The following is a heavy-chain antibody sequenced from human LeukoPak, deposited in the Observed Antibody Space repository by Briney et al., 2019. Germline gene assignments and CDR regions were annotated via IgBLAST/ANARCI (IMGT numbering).Heavy chain of an antibody. D-gene: IGHD4-17*01. V-gene: IGHV1-69*01. CDR3: ARNTRLSDYGDYGGGPYYFDY. J-gene: IGHJ4*02. CDR2: IIPIFGTA. CDR1: GGTFSSYA. Sequence: GSSVKVSCKASGGTFSSYAISWVRQAPGQGLEWMGGIIPIFGTANYAQKFQGRVTITADESTSTAYMELSSLRSEDTAVYYCARNTRLSDYGDYGGGPYYFDYWGQGTLVTVSS.